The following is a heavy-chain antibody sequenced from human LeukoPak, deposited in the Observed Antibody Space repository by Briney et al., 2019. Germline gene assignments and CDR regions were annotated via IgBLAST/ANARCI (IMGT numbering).Heavy chain of an antibody. Sequence: SETLSLTCTVSGYSISSGYYWGWIRQPPGKGLEWIGSIYHSGNTYYNPSLQSRVTISVDTSKNQFSLKLSSVTAADTAVYYCARSKDILTGYCFDYWGQGTLVTVSS. V-gene: IGHV4-38-2*02. CDR2: IYHSGNT. D-gene: IGHD3-9*01. CDR3: ARSKDILTGYCFDY. CDR1: GYSISSGYY. J-gene: IGHJ4*02.